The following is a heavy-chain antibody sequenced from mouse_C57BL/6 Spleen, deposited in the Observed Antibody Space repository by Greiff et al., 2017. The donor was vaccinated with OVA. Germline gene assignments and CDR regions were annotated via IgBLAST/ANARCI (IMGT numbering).Heavy chain of an antibody. CDR1: GFNIKDDY. CDR2: IDPENGDT. CDR3: TLFYSPFAY. D-gene: IGHD1-1*01. V-gene: IGHV14-4*01. Sequence: DVQLQESGAELVRPGASVKLSCTASGFNIKDDYMHWVKQRPEQGLEWIGWIDPENGDTEYASKFQGKATITADTSSNTAYLQLSSLTSEDTAVYYCTLFYSPFAYWGQGTLVTVSA. J-gene: IGHJ3*01.